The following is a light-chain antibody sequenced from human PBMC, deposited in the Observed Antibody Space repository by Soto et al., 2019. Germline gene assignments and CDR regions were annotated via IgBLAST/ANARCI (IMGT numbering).Light chain of an antibody. CDR1: QGIRND. Sequence: AIQMTQSPSSLSASVGDRVTITCRASQGIRNDLGWYQQKPGEAPKLLIYAVSHLQSGVPSRFSGSGSGPDFTLTISTLQPEDFATYYCLQGYNYPRTFGQGTKVEIK. J-gene: IGKJ1*01. CDR3: LQGYNYPRT. V-gene: IGKV1-6*01. CDR2: AVS.